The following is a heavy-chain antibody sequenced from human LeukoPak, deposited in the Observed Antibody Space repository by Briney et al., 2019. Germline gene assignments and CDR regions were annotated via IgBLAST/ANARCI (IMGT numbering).Heavy chain of an antibody. Sequence: GASVKVSCKASGYTFTGYYMRWVRQAPGQGLEWMGWINPNSGGTNYAQKFQGRVTMTRDTSISTAYMELSRLRSDDTAVYYCARDRSPKYDILTGYYYYYGMDVWGQRTTVTVSS. J-gene: IGHJ6*02. CDR1: GYTFTGYY. CDR3: ARDRSPKYDILTGYYYYYGMDV. V-gene: IGHV1-2*02. CDR2: INPNSGGT. D-gene: IGHD3-9*01.